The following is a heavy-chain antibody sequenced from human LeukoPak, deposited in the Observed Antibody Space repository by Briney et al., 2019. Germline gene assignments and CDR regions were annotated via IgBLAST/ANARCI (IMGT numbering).Heavy chain of an antibody. CDR3: ARDPAEPGGPEPYGMDV. CDR1: GGTFSSYA. V-gene: IGHV1-69*04. CDR2: IIPILGIA. Sequence: SVNVSCKASGGTFSSYAISWVRQAPGQGLEWMGRIIPILGIANYAQKFQGRVTITADKSTSTAYMELSSLRSEDTAVYYCARDPAEPGGPEPYGMDVWGQGTTVTVSS. D-gene: IGHD2-8*02. J-gene: IGHJ6*02.